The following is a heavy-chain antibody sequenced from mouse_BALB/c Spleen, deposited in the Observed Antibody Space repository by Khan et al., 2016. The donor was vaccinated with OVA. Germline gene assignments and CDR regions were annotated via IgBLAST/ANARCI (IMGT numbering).Heavy chain of an antibody. V-gene: IGHV1-81*01. CDR3: ARAGYGGFAH. CDR2: IYPRSGYI. D-gene: IGHD3-2*02. J-gene: IGHJ3*01. Sequence: QVQLQQSGPELVKPGASVKMSCKASGYTFTDFLISWLKQRPGQGLEWIGEIYPRSGYIYYNEKFKGKATLTSDKSSNTAYMQLSSLTSEDSAVYFCARAGYGGFAHWGQGTLVTVSA. CDR1: GYTFTDFL.